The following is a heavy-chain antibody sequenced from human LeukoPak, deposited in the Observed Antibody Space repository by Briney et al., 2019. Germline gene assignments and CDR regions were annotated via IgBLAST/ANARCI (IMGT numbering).Heavy chain of an antibody. V-gene: IGHV3-23*01. J-gene: IGHJ4*02. Sequence: GGSLRLSCAASGFTFSSYDMSWVRQAPGKGLGWVSFICSDGGSTLYADSVKGRFTISRDNSKNTLYAEMTSLRAEDTAVYYWATLASGYSSPFDYWGQGTLVTVSS. CDR2: ICSDGGST. CDR3: ATLASGYSSPFDY. D-gene: IGHD6-13*01. CDR1: GFTFSSYD.